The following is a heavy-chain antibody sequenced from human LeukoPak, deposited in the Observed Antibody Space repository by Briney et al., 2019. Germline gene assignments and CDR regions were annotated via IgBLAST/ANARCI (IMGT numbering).Heavy chain of an antibody. D-gene: IGHD2-2*01. CDR2: IQSRTYGGAT. V-gene: IGHV3-49*04. Sequence: PGGSLRLSCTASGFTFGDYGMSWVRQAPGKGLEWVGFIQSRTYGGATQYAASVKGRFTISRDDSKSIAFLQMNSLKTEDTAVYYCTASDHLYCSSISCHVDYWGQGTLVTVSS. CDR1: GFTFGDYG. J-gene: IGHJ4*02. CDR3: TASDHLYCSSISCHVDY.